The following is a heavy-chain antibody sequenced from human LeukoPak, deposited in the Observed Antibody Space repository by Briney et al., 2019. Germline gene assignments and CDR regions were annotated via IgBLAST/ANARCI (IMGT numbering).Heavy chain of an antibody. Sequence: SETLSLTCAVYGGSFSGYYWSWIRQPPGKGLEWIGEINHGGNTNYNPSLKSRVTISVDTSKNQFSLKLSSVTAADTAVYYCATLAYCTNGVCDFDYWGQGTLVTVSS. D-gene: IGHD2-8*01. V-gene: IGHV4-34*01. CDR2: INHGGNT. J-gene: IGHJ4*02. CDR1: GGSFSGYY. CDR3: ATLAYCTNGVCDFDY.